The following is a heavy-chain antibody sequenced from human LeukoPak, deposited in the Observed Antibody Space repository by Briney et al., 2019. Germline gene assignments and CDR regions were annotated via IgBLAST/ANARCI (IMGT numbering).Heavy chain of an antibody. V-gene: IGHV1-46*01. CDR2: INPSGGST. CDR1: RYTFTSYY. J-gene: IGHJ3*02. CDR3: AIGGRERYSSGWTDAFDI. Sequence: ASVKVSCKASRYTFTSYYMHWVRQAPGQGLEWMGIINPSGGSTSYAQKFQGRVTMTRDTSTSTVYMELSSLSSEDTAVYYCAIGGRERYSSGWTDAFDIWGQGTVVTVSS. D-gene: IGHD6-19*01.